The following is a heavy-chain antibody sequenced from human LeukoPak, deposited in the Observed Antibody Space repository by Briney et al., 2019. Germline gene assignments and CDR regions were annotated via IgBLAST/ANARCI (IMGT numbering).Heavy chain of an antibody. CDR2: ISGGGGST. CDR1: RFTFSSYA. V-gene: IGHV3-23*01. D-gene: IGHD3-22*01. J-gene: IGHJ3*02. CDR3: AKMWGFYHDRGGYYHDAFDI. Sequence: GGSLRLSCAASRFTFSSYAMSWVRQAPGKGLEWVSTISGGGGSTYSADSVKGRFTISRDNSKNTLYLQMNSLRAEDTAVYYCAKMWGFYHDRGGYYHDAFDIWGQGTMVTVSS.